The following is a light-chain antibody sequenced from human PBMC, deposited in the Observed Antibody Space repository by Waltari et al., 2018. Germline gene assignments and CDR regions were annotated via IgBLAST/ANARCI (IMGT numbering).Light chain of an antibody. CDR1: QYIDTY. V-gene: IGKV1-39*01. J-gene: IGKJ4*01. CDR3: LQDYTYPFT. Sequence: DIQMTQSPSSLSASVGDRVTITCRPSQYIDTYLNWYQQKSGKAPELLSYTPSTLHSGVSSRFSGSGSGTDFTLTISSLQPEDVATYYCLQDYTYPFTFGGGTK. CDR2: TPS.